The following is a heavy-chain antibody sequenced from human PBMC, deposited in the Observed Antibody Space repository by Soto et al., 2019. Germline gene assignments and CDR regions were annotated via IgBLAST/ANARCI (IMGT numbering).Heavy chain of an antibody. CDR1: GFKFSDYH. Sequence: GGSLRLSCAASGFKFSDYHMTWIRQAQGKGLEWISYISSSGTYTTYTDSVKGRFTVSRDNTKSSLYLQMNSLRGEDTAVYYCACVAPTIFGAQFHHNLVDVWGQGNTVTVSS. CDR2: ISSSGTYT. CDR3: ACVAPTIFGAQFHHNLVDV. V-gene: IGHV3-11*06. D-gene: IGHD3-3*01. J-gene: IGHJ6*02.